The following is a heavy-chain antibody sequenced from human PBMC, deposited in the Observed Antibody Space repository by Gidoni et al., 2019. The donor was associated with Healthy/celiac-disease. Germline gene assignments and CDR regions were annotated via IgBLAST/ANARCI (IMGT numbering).Heavy chain of an antibody. Sequence: QVPLQESGLGLVKPSQTMSPTCPVSGVSSSIGSYHWSWIRQPAGKGLEWIGRIYTSGSTNYNPSLKSRVTISVDTSKNQFSLKLSSVTAADTAVYYCARAAYYDSSGYYLYYYYGMDVWGQGTTVTVSS. D-gene: IGHD3-22*01. CDR3: ARAAYYDSSGYYLYYYYGMDV. CDR2: IYTSGST. J-gene: IGHJ6*02. CDR1: GVSSSIGSYH. V-gene: IGHV4-61*02.